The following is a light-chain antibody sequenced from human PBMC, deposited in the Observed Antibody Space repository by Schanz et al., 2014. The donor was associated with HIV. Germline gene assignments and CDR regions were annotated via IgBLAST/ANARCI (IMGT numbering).Light chain of an antibody. Sequence: EIVLTQSPATLSLSPGERVTLSCRASQSVSSYLAWYQQKPGQTPRLLIYDASNRATGIPARFSGSGSGTDFTLTISSLEPEDFAVYYCQQYNNWPPWTF. J-gene: IGKJ1*01. CDR2: DAS. V-gene: IGKV3-11*01. CDR3: QQYNNWPPWT. CDR1: QSVSSY.